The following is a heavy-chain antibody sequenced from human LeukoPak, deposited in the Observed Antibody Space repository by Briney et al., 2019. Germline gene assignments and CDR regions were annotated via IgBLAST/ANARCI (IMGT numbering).Heavy chain of an antibody. D-gene: IGHD6-13*01. CDR2: INPNSGGT. CDR1: GYTFTGYY. Sequence: ASLKVSCKASGYTFTGYYMHWVRQAPGQGLEWMGWINPNSGGTNYAQKFQGRVTMTRDTSISTAYMELSRLRSDDTAVYYYARGYSSSSPSKWYYGMDVWGQGTTVTVSS. J-gene: IGHJ6*02. CDR3: ARGYSSSSPSKWYYGMDV. V-gene: IGHV1-2*02.